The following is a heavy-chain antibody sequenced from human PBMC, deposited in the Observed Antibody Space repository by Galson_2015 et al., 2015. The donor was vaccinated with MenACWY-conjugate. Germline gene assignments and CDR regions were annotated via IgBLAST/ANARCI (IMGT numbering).Heavy chain of an antibody. CDR3: AKWDGYGHY. Sequence: EWVSGISGSTNTTYYRDSVKGRFTISRDNSKNTMYLQMNSLRAEDTAFYYCAKWDGYGHYWGQGTLVTVSS. CDR2: ISGSTNTT. J-gene: IGHJ4*02. D-gene: IGHD5-18*01. V-gene: IGHV3-23*02.